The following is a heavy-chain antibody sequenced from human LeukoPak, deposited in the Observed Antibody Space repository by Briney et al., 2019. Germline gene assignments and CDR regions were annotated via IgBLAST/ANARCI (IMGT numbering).Heavy chain of an antibody. J-gene: IGHJ4*02. D-gene: IGHD3-22*01. CDR2: ISYDGSNK. CDR1: GFTFSSYG. V-gene: IGHV3-30*03. CDR3: ARDPTASVVVITRYFDY. Sequence: GGSLRLSCAASGFTFSSYGMHWVRQAPGKGLEWVAVISYDGSNKYYADSVKGRFTISRDNSKNTLYLQMNSLRAEDTAVYYCARDPTASVVVITRYFDYWGQGTLVTVSS.